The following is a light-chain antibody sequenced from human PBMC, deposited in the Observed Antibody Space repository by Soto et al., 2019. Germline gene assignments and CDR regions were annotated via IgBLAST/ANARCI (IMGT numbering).Light chain of an antibody. CDR2: AAS. V-gene: IGKV1-39*01. J-gene: IGKJ3*01. CDR1: QSISTY. Sequence: DIQMTQSPSSLSASVGDRVTITCRASQSISTYLNWYQQRPGKAPKLLIYAASSLQSVVPSRFSGSGSGTDFTLTSSILQPEDFATYYCQQSYSSPAFGPGTKVDIK. CDR3: QQSYSSPA.